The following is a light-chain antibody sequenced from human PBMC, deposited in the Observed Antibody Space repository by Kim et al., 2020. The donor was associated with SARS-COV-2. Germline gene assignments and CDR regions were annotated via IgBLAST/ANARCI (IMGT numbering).Light chain of an antibody. CDR2: WAS. J-gene: IGKJ2*03. V-gene: IGKV4-1*01. CDR3: QQYYSSPYS. Sequence: ATINCKSSQSVLHSANNKNYLAWYQQKPGQPPKLLIYWASTRESGVPDRFSGSGSGTDFTLTISSLQAEDVTVYYCQQYYSSPYSFGQGTKLEIK. CDR1: QSVLHSANNKNY.